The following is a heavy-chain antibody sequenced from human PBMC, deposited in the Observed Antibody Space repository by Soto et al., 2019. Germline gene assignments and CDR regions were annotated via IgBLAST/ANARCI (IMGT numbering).Heavy chain of an antibody. J-gene: IGHJ6*02. Sequence: QVQLVQSGAEVKKPGASVKVSCKASGYNFSKYGITWVRQAPGHGLEWLGWISGYNGNTHFAQGLQGRVNMTADTSTRTAYMEVTSLRPDDTAIYYCARVATLIPIFHGLDAWGQGTTVTVSS. CDR2: ISGYNGNT. V-gene: IGHV1-18*01. D-gene: IGHD3-3*01. CDR3: ARVATLIPIFHGLDA. CDR1: GYNFSKYG.